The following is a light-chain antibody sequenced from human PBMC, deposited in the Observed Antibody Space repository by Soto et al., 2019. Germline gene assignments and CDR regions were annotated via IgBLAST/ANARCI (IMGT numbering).Light chain of an antibody. Sequence: QSVLTQPPSVSAAPGPTVTLSCSGSSSNIGNNYVSWYQQLPGTAPKLLIYDNNKRPSGIPDRFSGSKSGTSATLGITGLQTGDEADYYCGTWDSSLSAWVFGGGTKLTVL. CDR3: GTWDSSLSAWV. CDR2: DNN. V-gene: IGLV1-51*01. J-gene: IGLJ3*02. CDR1: SSNIGNNY.